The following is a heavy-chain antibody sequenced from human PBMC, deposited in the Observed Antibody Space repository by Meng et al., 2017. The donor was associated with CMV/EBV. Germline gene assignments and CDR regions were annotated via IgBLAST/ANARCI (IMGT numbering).Heavy chain of an antibody. CDR2: IRYDGSNK. D-gene: IGHD2-2*01. CDR1: GFTFSSYG. V-gene: IGHV3-30*02. Sequence: GESLKISCAASGFTFSSYGMHWVRQAPGKGLEWVAFIRYDGSNKYYADSVKGRFTISRDNSKNTLYLQMNSLRAEDTAVYYCARQYCSSTSCRRLNYYYYYGMDVWGQGTTVTVSS. J-gene: IGHJ6*02. CDR3: ARQYCSSTSCRRLNYYYYYGMDV.